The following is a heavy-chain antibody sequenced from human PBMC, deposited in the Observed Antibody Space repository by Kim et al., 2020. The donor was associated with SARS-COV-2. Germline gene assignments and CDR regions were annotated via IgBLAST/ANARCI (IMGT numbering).Heavy chain of an antibody. CDR2: ISGSGGST. CDR1: GFTFSSYA. J-gene: IGHJ5*02. CDR3: AKDPDSGYDLPTNNWFDP. Sequence: GGSLRLSCAASGFTFSSYAMSWVRQAPGKGLEWVSAISGSGGSTYYADSVKGRFTISRDNSKNTLYLQMNSLRAEDTAVYYCAKDPDSGYDLPTNNWFDPWGQGTLVTVSS. D-gene: IGHD5-12*01. V-gene: IGHV3-23*01.